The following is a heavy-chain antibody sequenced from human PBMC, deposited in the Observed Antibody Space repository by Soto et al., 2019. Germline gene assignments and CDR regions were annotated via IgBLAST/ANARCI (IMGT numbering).Heavy chain of an antibody. Sequence: GSLRLSCAASGFTFSPYAMSWVRQAPGKGLEWVSGISGNSGTTSYADSVRGRFTISRDNSKNTLYLQMNNLRADDTAVYYCTKGGIPRRYNIPKVDFDYWGQGSLVTVSS. D-gene: IGHD1-1*01. CDR2: ISGNSGTT. V-gene: IGHV3-23*01. J-gene: IGHJ4*02. CDR3: TKGGIPRRYNIPKVDFDY. CDR1: GFTFSPYA.